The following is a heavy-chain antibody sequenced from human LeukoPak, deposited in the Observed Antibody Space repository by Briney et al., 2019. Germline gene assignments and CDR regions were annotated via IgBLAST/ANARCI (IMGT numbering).Heavy chain of an antibody. V-gene: IGHV3-49*04. CDR3: TREIRWPYRGC. D-gene: IGHD4-23*01. Sequence: PGGSLRLSCAASGFTVSSNYMSWVRQAPGKGLEWVGFIRSKAYGGTTEYAASVKGRFTISRDDSKSIAYLQMNSLKTEDTAVYYCTREIRWPYRGCWGQGTLVTVSS. CDR2: IRSKAYGGTT. CDR1: GFTVSSNY. J-gene: IGHJ4*02.